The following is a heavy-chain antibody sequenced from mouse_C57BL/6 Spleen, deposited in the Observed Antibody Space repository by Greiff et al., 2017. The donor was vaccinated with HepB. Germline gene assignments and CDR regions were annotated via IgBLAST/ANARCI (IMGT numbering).Heavy chain of an antibody. CDR3: ADSSGYGYAMDY. D-gene: IGHD3-2*02. CDR2: INPNNGGN. CDR1: GYTFTDYN. Sequence: VQLQQSGPELVKPGASVKMSCKASGYTFTDYNMHWVKQSHGKSLEWIGYINPNNGGNSYNQKFKCKATLTVNKSSSTAYMELRSLTSEDYAVYYCADSSGYGYAMDYWGQGTSVTVSS. V-gene: IGHV1-22*01. J-gene: IGHJ4*01.